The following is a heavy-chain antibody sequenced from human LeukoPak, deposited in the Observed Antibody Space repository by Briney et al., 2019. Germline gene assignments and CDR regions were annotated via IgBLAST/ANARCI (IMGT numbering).Heavy chain of an antibody. CDR2: VYPDDSDT. D-gene: IGHD1-14*01. V-gene: IGHV5-51*01. Sequence: GESLNFSCTGSGYSFTSYWIGWVRPMPGKGLEWMGIVYPDDSDTRYSPPFPGEVTISDDNSISTAYLQWSGLKASDTAVYYCARSNPYYYYGMDVWGQGTTVTVSS. CDR3: ARSNPYYYYGMDV. CDR1: GYSFTSYW. J-gene: IGHJ6*02.